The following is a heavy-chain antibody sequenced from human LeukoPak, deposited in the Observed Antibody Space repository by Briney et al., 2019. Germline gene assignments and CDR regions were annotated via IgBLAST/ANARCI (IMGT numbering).Heavy chain of an antibody. Sequence: GGSLRLSCAASGFTFSSCAMSWVRQAPGKGLEWVSAISGSGGSTYYADSVRGRFTISRDNSKNTLYLQMSSLRADDTAVYYCAKYRCLTTTCYVDYWGQGTLVTVSS. D-gene: IGHD2-2*01. J-gene: IGHJ4*02. CDR3: AKYRCLTTTCYVDY. V-gene: IGHV3-23*01. CDR2: ISGSGGST. CDR1: GFTFSSCA.